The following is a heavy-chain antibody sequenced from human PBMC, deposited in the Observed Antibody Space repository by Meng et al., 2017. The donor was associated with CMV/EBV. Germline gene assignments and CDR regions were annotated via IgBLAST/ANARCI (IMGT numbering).Heavy chain of an antibody. Sequence: ASVKVSCKASGYTFTSYYMHWVRPAPGQGLEWMGIINPSGGSTSYAQKFPGRVTMTRDTSLSTVYMALSSLRSEDTAVYYCARRGVVIGDFDYWGQGTLVTVSS. D-gene: IGHD3-22*01. V-gene: IGHV1-46*01. CDR3: ARRGVVIGDFDY. CDR2: INPSGGST. CDR1: GYTFTSYY. J-gene: IGHJ4*02.